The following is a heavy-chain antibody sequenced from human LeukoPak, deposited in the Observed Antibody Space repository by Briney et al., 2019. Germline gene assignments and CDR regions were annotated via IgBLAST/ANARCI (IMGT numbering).Heavy chain of an antibody. Sequence: PSETLSLTCTVSGGSISSSSYYWGWIRQPPGKGLEWIGSIYYSGSTYYNPSLKSRVTISVDTSKNQFSLKLSSVTAADTAVYYCARAADSSGYYYKGYYFDYWGQGTLVTVSS. CDR2: IYYSGST. CDR1: GGSISSSSYY. J-gene: IGHJ4*02. D-gene: IGHD3-22*01. CDR3: ARAADSSGYYYKGYYFDY. V-gene: IGHV4-39*07.